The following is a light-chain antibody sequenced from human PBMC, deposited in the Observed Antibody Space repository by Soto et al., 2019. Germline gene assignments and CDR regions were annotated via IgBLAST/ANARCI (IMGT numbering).Light chain of an antibody. CDR2: DAS. CDR3: HQYKTYST. Sequence: DIQLTQSPSTLSASVGDRVTITCRASQSLNNRLAWYQQKPGKAPKLLIYDASTFESGVSSRFSGTGSETECTLTITDLQADDLATYFCHQYKTYSTFGQGTKVDIK. J-gene: IGKJ1*01. V-gene: IGKV1-5*01. CDR1: QSLNNR.